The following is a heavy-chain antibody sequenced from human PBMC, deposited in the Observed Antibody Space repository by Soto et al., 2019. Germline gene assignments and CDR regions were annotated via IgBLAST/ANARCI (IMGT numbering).Heavy chain of an antibody. CDR3: AADLTPYYDSSGYYPDAFDI. CDR2: IVVGSGNT. V-gene: IGHV1-58*01. Sequence: GASVKVSCKASGFTFTSSAVQWVRQARGQRLEWIGWIVVGSGNTNYAQKFQERVTITRDMSTSTAYMELSSLRSEDTAVYYCAADLTPYYDSSGYYPDAFDIWGQGTMVTVSS. J-gene: IGHJ3*02. D-gene: IGHD3-22*01. CDR1: GFTFTSSA.